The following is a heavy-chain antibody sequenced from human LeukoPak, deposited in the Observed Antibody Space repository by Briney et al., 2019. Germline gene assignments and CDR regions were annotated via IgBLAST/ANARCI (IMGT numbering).Heavy chain of an antibody. D-gene: IGHD6-19*01. V-gene: IGHV3-11*05. Sequence: PGGSLRLSCAASGFTFHNYAMAWVRQAPGEGLEWVSYISSSSSYTNYADSVKGRFTISRDNAKNSLYLQMNSLRAEDTAVYYCARESSGWSHYYGMDVWGQGTTVTVSS. J-gene: IGHJ6*02. CDR3: ARESSGWSHYYGMDV. CDR2: ISSSSSYT. CDR1: GFTFHNYA.